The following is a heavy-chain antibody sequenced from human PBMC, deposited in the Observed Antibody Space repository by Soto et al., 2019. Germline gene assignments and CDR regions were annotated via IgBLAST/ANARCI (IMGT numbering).Heavy chain of an antibody. CDR3: ARVSKSFDL. D-gene: IGHD3-9*01. CDR1: GFTLSDYY. CDR2: SRNKANSYTT. V-gene: IGHV3-72*01. J-gene: IGHJ4*02. Sequence: EVQLVESGGGLVQPGGSLTLSCAASGFTLSDYYMDWVRQAPGKGLEWVGRSRNKANSYTTEYAASVKGRCTVARDDSRNSLYRQMNSLKTEDTAVYFCARVSKSFDLWGQGTLVTVSS.